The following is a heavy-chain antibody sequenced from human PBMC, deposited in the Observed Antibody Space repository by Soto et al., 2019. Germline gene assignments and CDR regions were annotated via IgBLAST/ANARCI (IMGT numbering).Heavy chain of an antibody. CDR2: IYYSGST. CDR1: GGSISSSSYY. J-gene: IGHJ6*03. CDR3: RIAAQIRTYYYYYMDV. Sequence: PSETLSLTCTVSGGSISSSSYYWGWILQPPGKGLEWIGSIYYSGSTYYNPSLKSRVTISVDTSKNQFSLKLSSVTAADTAVYYCRIAAQIRTYYYYYMDVWGKGTTVTVSS. V-gene: IGHV4-39*01. D-gene: IGHD6-6*01.